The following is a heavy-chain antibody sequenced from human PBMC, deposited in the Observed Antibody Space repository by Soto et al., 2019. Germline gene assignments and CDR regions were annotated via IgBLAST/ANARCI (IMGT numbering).Heavy chain of an antibody. CDR1: GYTFTIYY. D-gene: IGHD3-10*01. Sequence: ASVKVSCKASGYTFTIYYINWVRQATGQGLEWMGWMNPNSGNTGYAQKFQGRVTMTRNTSISTAYMELSSLRSEDTAVYYCARGPPRPGSGNWFDPWGQGTLVTVSS. J-gene: IGHJ5*02. V-gene: IGHV1-8*01. CDR2: MNPNSGNT. CDR3: ARGPPRPGSGNWFDP.